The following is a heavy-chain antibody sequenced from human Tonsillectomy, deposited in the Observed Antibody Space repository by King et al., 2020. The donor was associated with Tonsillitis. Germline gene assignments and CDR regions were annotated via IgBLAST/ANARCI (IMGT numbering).Heavy chain of an antibody. V-gene: IGHV3-74*01. Sequence: VQLVESGGGLVQPGGSLRLSCAASGFTFNIYWMHWVRQAPGKGLVWVSRINSDGSPTNYADSVKGRFTISRDNAKNTRYLQMGNLRADDPAVYYCAREGGGNSSYHYYYMDVWGKGTTVTVSS. CDR3: AREGGGNSSYHYYYMDV. D-gene: IGHD4-23*01. J-gene: IGHJ6*03. CDR1: GFTFNIYW. CDR2: INSDGSPT.